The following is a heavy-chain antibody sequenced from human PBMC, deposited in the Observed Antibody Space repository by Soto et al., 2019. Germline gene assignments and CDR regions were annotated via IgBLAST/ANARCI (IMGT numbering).Heavy chain of an antibody. CDR2: INPSGGST. CDR3: ARDPTRLFIVVVPAATYYFDY. V-gene: IGHV1-46*01. Sequence: ASVKVSCKASGYTFTSYYMHWVRQAPGQGLEWMGIINPSGGSTSYAQKVQGRVTMTRDTSTSTVYMELSSLRSEDTAVYYCARDPTRLFIVVVPAATYYFDYWGQGTLVTVSS. D-gene: IGHD2-2*01. CDR1: GYTFTSYY. J-gene: IGHJ4*02.